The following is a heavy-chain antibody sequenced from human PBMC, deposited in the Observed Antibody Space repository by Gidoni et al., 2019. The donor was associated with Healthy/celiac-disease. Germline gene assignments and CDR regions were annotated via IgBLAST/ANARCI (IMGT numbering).Heavy chain of an antibody. Sequence: EVQLVESGGGLVQPGGSLRLSCAASGFTFSSYSMNWVRQAPGKGLEWVSYISSSSSTIYYADSVKGRFTISRDNAKNSRYLQMNSRRAEDTAVYYCAVVVLRQRAVGMDVWGQGTTVTVSS. J-gene: IGHJ6*02. V-gene: IGHV3-48*01. CDR2: ISSSSSTI. CDR3: AVVVLRQRAVGMDV. CDR1: GFTFSSYS. D-gene: IGHD5-12*01.